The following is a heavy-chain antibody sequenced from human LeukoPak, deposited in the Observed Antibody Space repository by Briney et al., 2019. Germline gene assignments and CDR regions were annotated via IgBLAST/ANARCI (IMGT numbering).Heavy chain of an antibody. V-gene: IGHV3-9*01. CDR3: ARDNSNYVYYYYMDV. CDR1: GFIFENYA. J-gene: IGHJ6*03. CDR2: ISWNSGSI. Sequence: GGSLRLSCAASGFIFENYAMHWVRQAPGKGLEWVSGISWNSGSIGYADSVKGRFTISRDNAKNTLYLQMNSLRAEDTAVYYCARDNSNYVYYYYMDVWGKGTTVTVSS. D-gene: IGHD4-11*01.